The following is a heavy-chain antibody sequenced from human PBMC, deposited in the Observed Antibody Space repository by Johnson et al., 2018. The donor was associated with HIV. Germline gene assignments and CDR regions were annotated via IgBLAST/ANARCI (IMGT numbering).Heavy chain of an antibody. J-gene: IGHJ3*02. V-gene: IGHV3-66*01. CDR1: GFNVDDDA. Sequence: VQLVESGGGVVRPGGSLRLSCAASGFNVDDDALSWVRQAPGKGLEWVSVIYSGGSTYYADSVKGRFTISRDNSKNTLYLQMNSLRAEDTAVYYCAASVYYYDSSGYFAFDIWGQGTMVTVSS. CDR3: AASVYYYDSSGYFAFDI. CDR2: IYSGGST. D-gene: IGHD3-22*01.